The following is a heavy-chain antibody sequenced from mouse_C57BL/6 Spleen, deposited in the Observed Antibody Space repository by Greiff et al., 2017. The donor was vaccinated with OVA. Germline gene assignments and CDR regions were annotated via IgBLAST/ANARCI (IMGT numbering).Heavy chain of an antibody. V-gene: IGHV1-64*01. CDR3: ARGKLTGPSRDY. Sequence: QVQLQQPGAELVKPGASVKLSCKASGYTFTSYWMHWVKQRPGQGLEWIGMIHPNSGSTNYNEKFKSKATLTVDKSSSTAYMQLSSLTSEDAAVYCSARGKLTGPSRDYWGQGTSVTVSS. J-gene: IGHJ4*01. D-gene: IGHD3-3*01. CDR2: IHPNSGST. CDR1: GYTFTSYW.